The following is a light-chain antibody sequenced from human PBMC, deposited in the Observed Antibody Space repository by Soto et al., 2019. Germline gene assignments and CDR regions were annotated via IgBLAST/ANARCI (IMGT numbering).Light chain of an antibody. CDR1: QSVFNNY. CDR3: QQYGSSHPIT. Sequence: EIALAQSPGTLSLSPGERATISCRASQSVFNNYLAWYQRKPGQAPRLLIYAASSKATDIPDRVSGIGSGTHFTLTISRLEPEDSAVYYCQQYGSSHPITFGQGTRLEIK. V-gene: IGKV3-20*01. CDR2: AAS. J-gene: IGKJ5*01.